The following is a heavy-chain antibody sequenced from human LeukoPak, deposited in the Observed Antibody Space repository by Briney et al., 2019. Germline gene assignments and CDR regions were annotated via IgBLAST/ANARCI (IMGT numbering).Heavy chain of an antibody. V-gene: IGHV1-69*04. D-gene: IGHD3-22*01. Sequence: SVKVSCKASGGTFSSYAISWVRQAPGQGLEWMGRIIPILGIANYAQKFQGRVTITADKSTSTAYMELSSLRSEDTAVYYCASHKGYYDSSGYTFDYWGQGTLVTVSS. J-gene: IGHJ4*02. CDR2: IIPILGIA. CDR1: GGTFSSYA. CDR3: ASHKGYYDSSGYTFDY.